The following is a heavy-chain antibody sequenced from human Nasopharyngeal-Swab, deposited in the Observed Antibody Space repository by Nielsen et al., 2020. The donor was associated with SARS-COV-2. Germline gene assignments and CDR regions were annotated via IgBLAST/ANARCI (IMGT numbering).Heavy chain of an antibody. V-gene: IGHV4-34*01. Sequence: SETLSLTCAVYGGSFSGHQWSWVRQPPGKGLEWIGEVSHGGGTNYNPSLKSRVTISVATSKNQFSLKLSSVTAADTAVYFCARDQSSSSPYYPYHYGMDVWGRGTTVTVSS. CDR2: VSHGGGT. J-gene: IGHJ6*02. CDR3: ARDQSSSSPYYPYHYGMDV. D-gene: IGHD6-6*01. CDR1: GGSFSGHQ.